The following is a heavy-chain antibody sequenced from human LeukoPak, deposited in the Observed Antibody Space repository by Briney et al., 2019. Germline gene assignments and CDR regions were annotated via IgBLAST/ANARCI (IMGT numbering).Heavy chain of an antibody. V-gene: IGHV3-23*01. CDR2: ISGSGGST. CDR1: GFTFSSYA. D-gene: IGHD6-13*01. J-gene: IGHJ3*02. CDR3: ARRMLAAAGNDAFGI. Sequence: PGGSLRLSCAASGFTFSSYAMSWVRQAPGKGLEWVSAISGSGGSTYYADSVKGRFTISRDNSKSTLYLQMNSLRAEDTAVYYCARRMLAAAGNDAFGIWGQGTMVTVSS.